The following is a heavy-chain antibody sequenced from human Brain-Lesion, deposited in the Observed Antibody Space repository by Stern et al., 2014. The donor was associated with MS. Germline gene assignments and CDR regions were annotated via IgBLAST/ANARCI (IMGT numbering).Heavy chain of an antibody. D-gene: IGHD3-3*01. V-gene: IGHV4-31*03. Sequence: VQLVESGPGLVKPSQTLSLTCTVSGGAVSSGDRYWSWIRQHQAKGLEWIGYISYSGNTYYNPSLESRVTISMDRSKNQFSLKLRSVTAADTAVYYCARVTEFLRFFYPDYWGQGIRVTVSS. CDR3: ARVTEFLRFFYPDY. CDR2: ISYSGNT. J-gene: IGHJ4*02. CDR1: GGAVSSGDRY.